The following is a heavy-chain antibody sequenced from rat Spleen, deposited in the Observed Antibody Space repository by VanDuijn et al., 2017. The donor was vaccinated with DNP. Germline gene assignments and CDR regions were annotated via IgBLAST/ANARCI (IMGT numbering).Heavy chain of an antibody. J-gene: IGHJ2*01. CDR1: GFTFNNYW. CDR2: ITSNGGAT. V-gene: IGHV5-31*01. Sequence: EVQLVEFGGDLVQPGRSLILSCVASGFTFNNYWMNWIRQVPGKGLEWVASITSNGGATYYPDSMKGRFTISRDIAKSTLYLQMDSLRSEDTATYYCARRQWGGHFDSWGQGVMVTVSA. D-gene: IGHD1-1*01. CDR3: ARRQWGGHFDS.